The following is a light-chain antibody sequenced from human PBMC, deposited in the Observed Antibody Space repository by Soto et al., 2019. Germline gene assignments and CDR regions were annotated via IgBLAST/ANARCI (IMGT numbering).Light chain of an antibody. CDR3: QQYNNWPGT. CDR2: GAS. Sequence: EIVLTQSPGTLSVSPGERATLSCRASQSVSSKLAWYQQKPGQAPRLLFYGASTGATGIPARFSGSGSETEFTLSIGSLQSEDFAVYYCQQYNNWPGTFGQGTKGISN. CDR1: QSVSSK. V-gene: IGKV3-15*01. J-gene: IGKJ1*01.